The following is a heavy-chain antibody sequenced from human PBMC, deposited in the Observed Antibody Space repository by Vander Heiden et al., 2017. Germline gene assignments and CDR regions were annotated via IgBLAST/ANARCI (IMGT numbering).Heavy chain of an antibody. Sequence: QVQLQQWGAGLLKPSETLSLTCAVYGGSFSGYYWSWIRQPPGKGLEWIGEINHSGSTNYNPSLKSRVTISVDTSKSQFSLKLSSVTAADTAVYYCARGPPAWYFDLWGRGTLVTVSS. CDR2: INHSGST. J-gene: IGHJ2*01. V-gene: IGHV4-34*01. CDR1: GGSFSGYY. CDR3: ARGPPAWYFDL.